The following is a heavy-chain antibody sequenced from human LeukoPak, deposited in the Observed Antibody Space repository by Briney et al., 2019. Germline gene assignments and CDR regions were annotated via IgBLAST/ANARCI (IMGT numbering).Heavy chain of an antibody. Sequence: SETLSLTCTVSGGSIISYYWSWIRQPPGKGLEWIGYIYYSGSTNYNPSLKSRVTISVDTSKNQFSLKLSSVTAADTAVYYCARDLGIAARLGWFDPWGQGTLVTVSS. CDR3: ARDLGIAARLGWFDP. CDR2: IYYSGST. V-gene: IGHV4-59*01. CDR1: GGSIISYY. D-gene: IGHD6-6*01. J-gene: IGHJ5*02.